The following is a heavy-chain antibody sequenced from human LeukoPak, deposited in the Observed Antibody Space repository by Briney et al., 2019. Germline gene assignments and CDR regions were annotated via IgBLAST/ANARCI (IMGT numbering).Heavy chain of an antibody. CDR1: GYTFTGYY. J-gene: IGHJ6*03. D-gene: IGHD6-19*01. CDR3: ARDLGEYSSGWWDGYYYMDV. V-gene: IGHV1-18*04. CDR2: ISAYNGNT. Sequence: VASVKVSCKASGYTFTGYYMHWVRQAPGQGLEWMGWISAYNGNTNYAQKLQGRVTMTTDTSTSTAYMELRSLRSDDTAVYYCARDLGEYSSGWWDGYYYMDVWGKGTTVTVSS.